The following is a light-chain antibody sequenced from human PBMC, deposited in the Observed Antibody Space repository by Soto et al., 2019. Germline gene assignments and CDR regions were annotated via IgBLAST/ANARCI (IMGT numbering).Light chain of an antibody. CDR1: KSISSY. CDR2: AAS. Sequence: DIQMTQSPSSLSASVGDRVTITCRASKSISSYLNWYQQKPGKAPKLLIYAASSLQSGVPSRFSGSGSGTDFTLTISSLQPEDFATYYCQQSYSTPQLWTFGQGTKVEIK. V-gene: IGKV1-39*01. J-gene: IGKJ1*01. CDR3: QQSYSTPQLWT.